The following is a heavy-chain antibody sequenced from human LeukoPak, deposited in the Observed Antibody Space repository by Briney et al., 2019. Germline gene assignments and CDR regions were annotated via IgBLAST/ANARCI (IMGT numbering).Heavy chain of an antibody. CDR3: ARLRAAFDI. Sequence: SETLSLTCTVSGGSTSSYYWSWIRQPPGKGLEWIGYIYYSGTTNYNPSLKSRVTISVDTSKNQFSLKLSSVTAADTAVYYCARLRAAFDIWGQGTMVTVSS. CDR2: IYYSGTT. V-gene: IGHV4-59*08. CDR1: GGSTSSYY. J-gene: IGHJ3*02.